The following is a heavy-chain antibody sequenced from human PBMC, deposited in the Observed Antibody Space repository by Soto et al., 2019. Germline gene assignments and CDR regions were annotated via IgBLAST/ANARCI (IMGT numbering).Heavy chain of an antibody. J-gene: IGHJ6*02. V-gene: IGHV2-5*05. CDR1: GFSLTTSGVG. CDR2: IHWDDAK. Sequence: QITLKESGPTLVKPTQTLTLTCTFSGFSLTTSGVGVGWIRQPPGKALEWLAFIHWDDAKRYGPSLKTRLSIIKDTSKNQVVLTMTNVDPVDTATYYCTHRRLGRPSVAIDVWGQGTKVTVSS. D-gene: IGHD2-15*01. CDR3: THRRLGRPSVAIDV.